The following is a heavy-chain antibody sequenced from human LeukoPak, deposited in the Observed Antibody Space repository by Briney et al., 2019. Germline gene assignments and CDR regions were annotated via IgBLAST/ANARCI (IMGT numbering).Heavy chain of an antibody. CDR3: ARNAAVATSRSWFDP. CDR1: GGSISNYY. J-gene: IGHJ5*02. D-gene: IGHD6-19*01. CDR2: AYYSGST. Sequence: SETLSLTCTVSGGSISNYYWSWLRQPPGKGLEWIGYAYYSGSTNYNPSLESRVTMSVDTSKDKLTLKLSSVTAADTAVYYCARNAAVATSRSWFDPWGQGSLVTVSS. V-gene: IGHV4-59*08.